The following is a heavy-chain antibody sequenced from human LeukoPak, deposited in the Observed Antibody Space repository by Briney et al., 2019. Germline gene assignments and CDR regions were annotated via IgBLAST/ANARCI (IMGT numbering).Heavy chain of an antibody. Sequence: GGSLRLSCTGSGFMFDDYALTWVRQAPGKGLEWMSFIRSKGYGGKTGYAASVKGRFSISRDDSKCVLYLQMNTLKSDDTAVYFCTGNRGGQLPFDYWGRGTQVTVSS. J-gene: IGHJ4*02. D-gene: IGHD1-1*01. V-gene: IGHV3-49*04. CDR3: TGNRGGQLPFDY. CDR1: GFMFDDYA. CDR2: IRSKGYGGKT.